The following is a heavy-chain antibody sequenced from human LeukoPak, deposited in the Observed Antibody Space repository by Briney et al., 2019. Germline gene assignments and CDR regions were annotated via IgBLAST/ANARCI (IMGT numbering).Heavy chain of an antibody. V-gene: IGHV4-4*07. CDR3: ARLSLGYCSSTSCYADYYYGMDV. Sequence: SETLPLTCTVSGGSISNYYWSWIRQPAGKGLEWIGRIYTSGSTNYNPSLKSRVTISVDTSKNQFSLKLSSVTAADTAVYYCARLSLGYCSSTSCYADYYYGMDVWGQGTTVTVSS. CDR2: IYTSGST. J-gene: IGHJ6*02. CDR1: GGSISNYY. D-gene: IGHD2-2*01.